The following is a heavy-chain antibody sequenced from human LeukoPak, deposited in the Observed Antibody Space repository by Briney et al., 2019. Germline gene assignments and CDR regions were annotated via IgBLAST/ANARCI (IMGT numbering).Heavy chain of an antibody. Sequence: SLRLSCAASGFSFSSYEMNWVRQAPGKGLEWVGFIRSKAYGGTTEYAASVKGRFTISRDDSKSIAYLQMNSLKTEDTAVYYCTRERPNYYGAFDIWGQGTMVTVSS. CDR3: TRERPNYYGAFDI. CDR2: IRSKAYGGTT. V-gene: IGHV3-49*04. J-gene: IGHJ3*02. D-gene: IGHD3-10*01. CDR1: GFSFSSYE.